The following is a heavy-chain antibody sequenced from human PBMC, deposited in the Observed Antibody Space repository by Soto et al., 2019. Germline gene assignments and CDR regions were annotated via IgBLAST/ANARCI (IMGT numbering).Heavy chain of an antibody. CDR1: GGTFSSYA. CDR3: ARAPGYCSGGSCYSNHYYHYGMDV. Sequence: SVKVSCKASGGTFSSYAITWVRQAPGQGLEWMGGIIPIFGTANYAQKFQGRVTITADESTSTAYMELSSLRSEDTAVYYCARAPGYCSGGSCYSNHYYHYGMDVWGQGTTVPVSS. D-gene: IGHD2-15*01. V-gene: IGHV1-69*13. CDR2: IIPIFGTA. J-gene: IGHJ6*02.